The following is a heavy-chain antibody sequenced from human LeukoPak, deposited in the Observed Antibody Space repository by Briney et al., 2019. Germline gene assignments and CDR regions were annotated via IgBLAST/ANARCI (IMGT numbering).Heavy chain of an antibody. CDR2: ISNNGASI. CDR3: ARVGNEYTYGYTAFDI. Sequence: GGSLRLSCAASGFAFRNYNMNWVRQAPGKGLEWVSHISNNGASIYYADSLRGRFTISRDNAKNSLYLQINSLRDEDTAVYYCARVGNEYTYGYTAFDIWGQGTMVFISS. D-gene: IGHD5-18*01. J-gene: IGHJ3*02. CDR1: GFAFRNYN. V-gene: IGHV3-48*02.